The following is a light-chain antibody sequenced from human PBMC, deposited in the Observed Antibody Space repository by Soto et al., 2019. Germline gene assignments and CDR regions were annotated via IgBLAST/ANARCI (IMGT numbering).Light chain of an antibody. J-gene: IGKJ4*01. CDR2: GAS. V-gene: IGKV3-15*01. CDR1: QTFSDT. Sequence: EIVLTQSPATLSVSPGDRATLSCRASQTFSDTLACFQQKPGQAPRLLLYGASTRATGIPARFSGSASGTEFTLTISSLQSEDFAGYYCQQYNNWPPLTFGGGTKVEI. CDR3: QQYNNWPPLT.